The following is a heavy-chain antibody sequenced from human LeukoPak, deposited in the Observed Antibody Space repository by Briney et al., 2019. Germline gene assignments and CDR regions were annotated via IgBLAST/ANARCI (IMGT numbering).Heavy chain of an antibody. D-gene: IGHD6-13*01. CDR1: GFTFSSYW. V-gene: IGHV3-7*01. CDR2: IKQDGSEK. CDR3: ARDPGGGVGSSSWYTPNYYYYGMDV. Sequence: GGSLRLSCAASGFTFSSYWMSWVRQAPGKGLEWVANIKQDGSEKYYVDSVKGRFTISRDNAKNSLYLQMNSLRAEDTAVYYCARDPGGGVGSSSWYTPNYYYYGMDVWGQGTTVTVSS. J-gene: IGHJ6*02.